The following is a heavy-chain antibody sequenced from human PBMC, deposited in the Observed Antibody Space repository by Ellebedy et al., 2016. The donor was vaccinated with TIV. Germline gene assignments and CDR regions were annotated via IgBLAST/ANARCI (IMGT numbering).Heavy chain of an antibody. Sequence: SVKVSCXASGGTFSSYAVSWVRQAPGQGLEWMGGIIPIFGTANYAQKFQGRVTITADESTSTAYMELSSLRSEDTAVYYCARAYYYDSSGSFDYWGQGTLVTVSS. V-gene: IGHV1-69*13. D-gene: IGHD3-22*01. CDR3: ARAYYYDSSGSFDY. J-gene: IGHJ4*02. CDR2: IIPIFGTA. CDR1: GGTFSSYA.